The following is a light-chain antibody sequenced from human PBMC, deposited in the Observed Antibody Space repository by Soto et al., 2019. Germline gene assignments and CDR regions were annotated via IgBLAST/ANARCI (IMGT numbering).Light chain of an antibody. Sequence: EIMMTQSPDTLSVSPGERATVSCRASQSISSDFAWFQLKPGQDPRLLIYGASTRAPDVPDRFSGSGSGTEFTLTISSLQSEDFAVYYCQKYNNRPYTFGQGTKLEIK. CDR3: QKYNNRPYT. CDR2: GAS. J-gene: IGKJ2*01. V-gene: IGKV3-15*01. CDR1: QSISSD.